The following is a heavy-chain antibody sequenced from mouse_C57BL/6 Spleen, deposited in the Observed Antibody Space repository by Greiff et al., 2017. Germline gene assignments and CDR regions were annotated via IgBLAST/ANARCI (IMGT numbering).Heavy chain of an antibody. Sequence: VQLQQPGAELVRPGTSVKLSCKASGYTFTSYWMHWVKQRPGQGLEWIGVIDPSDSYTNYNQKFKGKATLTVDTSSSTAYMQLSSLTSEDSAVYYCASLYDYDGGFDYWGQGTTLTVSS. CDR2: IDPSDSYT. CDR3: ASLYDYDGGFDY. J-gene: IGHJ2*01. V-gene: IGHV1-59*01. D-gene: IGHD2-4*01. CDR1: GYTFTSYW.